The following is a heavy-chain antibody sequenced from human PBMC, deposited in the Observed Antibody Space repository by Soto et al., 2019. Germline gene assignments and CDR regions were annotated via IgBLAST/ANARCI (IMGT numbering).Heavy chain of an antibody. V-gene: IGHV1-8*01. Sequence: QVQLVQSGAEVKKPGASVKVSCKASGSTFPSYDINWVRQATGQGLEWMGWMNPNSGNTGDAQKFQGIVTMTRNTSISTAYMELSSLRSEDTAVYYCAREHYGNSAWFDPWGQGTLVTVSS. CDR3: AREHYGNSAWFDP. J-gene: IGHJ5*02. CDR1: GSTFPSYD. CDR2: MNPNSGNT. D-gene: IGHD3-10*01.